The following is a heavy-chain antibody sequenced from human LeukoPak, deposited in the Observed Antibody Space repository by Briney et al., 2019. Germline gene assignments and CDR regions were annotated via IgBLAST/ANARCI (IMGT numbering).Heavy chain of an antibody. CDR2: ISDSGST. CDR1: GGSLSTHH. J-gene: IGHJ4*02. D-gene: IGHD3-22*01. Sequence: SETLSLTCVVSGGSLSTHHWSWIRQSPGRGLEWIGYISDSGSTNYNPSLKSRVTISVDTSKNQFSLMLSSVTAADTAVYYCARGYDSSAYYPFNYWGQGSLVTVSS. V-gene: IGHV4-59*11. CDR3: ARGYDSSAYYPFNY.